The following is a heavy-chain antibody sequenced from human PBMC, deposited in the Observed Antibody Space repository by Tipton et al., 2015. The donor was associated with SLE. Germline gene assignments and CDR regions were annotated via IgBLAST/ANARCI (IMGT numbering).Heavy chain of an antibody. D-gene: IGHD6-19*01. CDR3: ASQLGSGWLDHDAFDI. J-gene: IGHJ3*02. CDR2: IYHSGSS. CDR1: GGSISSSSYY. Sequence: TLSLTCTVSGGSISSSSYYWGWIRQPPGKGLEWIGSIYHSGSSYYNPSLKSRVTISVDTSKNQFSLKLSSVTAADTAVYYCASQLGSGWLDHDAFDIWGQGTRVTVSS. V-gene: IGHV4-39*07.